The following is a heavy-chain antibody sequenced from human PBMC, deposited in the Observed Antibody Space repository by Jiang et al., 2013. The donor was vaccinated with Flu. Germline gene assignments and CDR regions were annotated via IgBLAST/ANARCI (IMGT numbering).Heavy chain of an antibody. J-gene: IGHJ4*02. CDR2: IIPIFGIA. CDR3: AISFGQQLDFDY. Sequence: SSVKVSCKASGGTFSSYAISWVRQAPGQGLEWMGGIIPIFGIANYAQKFQGRVTITADESTSTAYMELSSLRSEDTAVYYCAISFGQQLDFDYWGQGTLVTVSS. V-gene: IGHV1-69*01. D-gene: IGHD6-13*01. CDR1: GGTFSSYA.